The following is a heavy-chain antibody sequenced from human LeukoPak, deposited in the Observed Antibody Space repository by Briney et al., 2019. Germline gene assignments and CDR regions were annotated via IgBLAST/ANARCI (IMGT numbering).Heavy chain of an antibody. CDR1: GFTFSSYG. CDR3: ARDGDYYGSGSYIFDY. J-gene: IGHJ4*02. V-gene: IGHV3-33*01. CDR2: IWYDGSNK. Sequence: GRSLRLSCAASGFTFSSYGMHWVRQAPGKGLEWVAVIWYDGSNKYYADSVKGRFTISRDNSKNTLYLQMNSLRAEDTAVYYCARDGDYYGSGSYIFDYWGQGILVTVSS. D-gene: IGHD3-10*01.